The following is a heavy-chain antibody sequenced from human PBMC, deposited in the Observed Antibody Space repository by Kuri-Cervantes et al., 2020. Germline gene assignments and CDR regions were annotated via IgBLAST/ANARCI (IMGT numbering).Heavy chain of an antibody. CDR1: GYTFTGCC. CDR2: INPNSGGT. V-gene: IGHV1-2*02. Sequence: ASVKVSCKASGYTFTGCCVHWVRQAPGQGLEWMGWINPNSGGTNYTQRFQGRVTMTRDTSISTAYMELSRLRSDDTAVYYCARVRVGATHFDYWGQGTLVTVSS. D-gene: IGHD1-26*01. J-gene: IGHJ4*02. CDR3: ARVRVGATHFDY.